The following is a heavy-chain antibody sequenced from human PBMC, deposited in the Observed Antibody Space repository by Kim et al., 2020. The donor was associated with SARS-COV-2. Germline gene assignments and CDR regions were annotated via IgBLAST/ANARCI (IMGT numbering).Heavy chain of an antibody. V-gene: IGHV7-4-1*02. CDR3: ASPSAVAGEGYFHYGMDV. D-gene: IGHD6-19*01. CDR1: GYTFTSSA. J-gene: IGHJ6*02. Sequence: ASVKVSCKASGYTFTSSAINWVRQAPGQGLEWMGWINTNTGNPTYAQDFTGRFVFSLDTSVSTAYLQISSLKAEDTAVYYCASPSAVAGEGYFHYGMDVWGQGTTSTVSS. CDR2: INTNTGNP.